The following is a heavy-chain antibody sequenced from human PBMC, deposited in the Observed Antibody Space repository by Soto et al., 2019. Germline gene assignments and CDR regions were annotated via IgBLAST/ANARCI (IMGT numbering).Heavy chain of an antibody. J-gene: IGHJ4*02. Sequence: GGSLRLSCAASGFTFSSFEMNWVRQAPGKGLEWVSKIGSSGSTIWYADSVKGRFTISRDNAKNSLYPQMNSLRGEDTAVYYCARDTYSSSYYFDSGGRATLGTVS. V-gene: IGHV3-48*03. D-gene: IGHD6-6*01. CDR3: ARDTYSSSYYFDS. CDR2: IGSSGSTI. CDR1: GFTFSSFE.